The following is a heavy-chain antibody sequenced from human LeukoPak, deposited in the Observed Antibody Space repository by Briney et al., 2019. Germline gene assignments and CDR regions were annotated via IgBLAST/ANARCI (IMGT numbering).Heavy chain of an antibody. J-gene: IGHJ4*02. V-gene: IGHV3-30*02. D-gene: IGHD3-3*01. CDR2: IRYDGSDK. Sequence: GGSPRLSCAASRFRFSSHGMHWVRQAPGKGLEWVAFIRYDGSDKYYADSVTGRFTISRDNSKNILSLQMTSLRPDDTAVYFCVRDTSVGAAYFDFWGQGALVAVSS. CDR1: RFRFSSHG. CDR3: VRDTSVGAAYFDF.